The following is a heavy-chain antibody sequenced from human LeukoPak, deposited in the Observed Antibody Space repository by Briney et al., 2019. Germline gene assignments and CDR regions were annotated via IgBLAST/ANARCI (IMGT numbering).Heavy chain of an antibody. CDR1: GGSICGYY. CDR3: ARATAGVEATTGFDH. J-gene: IGHJ4*01. V-gene: IGHV4-4*07. CDR2: IYGSGST. D-gene: IGHD1-26*01. Sequence: SDTLSLTCTVSGGSICGYYWSWIRKPADKGLEWIGRIYGSGSTKYNTSLDSRVTMSVDASKNQFSLKLSSVTAADTAVYYCARATAGVEATTGFDHWGHGTLVTVAS.